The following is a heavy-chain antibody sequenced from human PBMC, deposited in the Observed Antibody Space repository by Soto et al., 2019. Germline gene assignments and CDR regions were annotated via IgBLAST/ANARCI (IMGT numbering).Heavy chain of an antibody. Sequence: ASVKVSCKASGYTLTSYDIYWVRQATGQGLEWMGWMNPNTGSSGYARKFQGRVTMTSDTYISTAHMELSSLRSDDTAVYYCARRAETNGWNGFGADKYYFDFWGQGTLVTVSS. D-gene: IGHD1-1*01. J-gene: IGHJ4*02. V-gene: IGHV1-8*01. CDR2: MNPNTGSS. CDR1: GYTLTSYD. CDR3: ARRAETNGWNGFGADKYYFDF.